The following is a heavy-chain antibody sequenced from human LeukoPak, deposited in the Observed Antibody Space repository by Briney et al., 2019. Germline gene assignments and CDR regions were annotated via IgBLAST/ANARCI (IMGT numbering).Heavy chain of an antibody. CDR3: ARGLWFRESRPFDY. D-gene: IGHD3-10*01. V-gene: IGHV4-34*01. Sequence: PSETLSLTCAVYGCSFSGYYWSWIRQPPGKGLEWVGEINHSGSTNYNPSLKSRVTISVDTSKNQFSLKLSSETAADTAVYYCARGLWFRESRPFDYWGQGTLVTVSS. CDR1: GCSFSGYY. CDR2: INHSGST. J-gene: IGHJ4*02.